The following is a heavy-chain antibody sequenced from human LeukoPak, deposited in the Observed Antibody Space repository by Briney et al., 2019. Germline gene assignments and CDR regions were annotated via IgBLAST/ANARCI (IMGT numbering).Heavy chain of an antibody. V-gene: IGHV4-34*01. D-gene: IGHD3-22*01. Sequence: SSETLSLTCAVYGGSFSGYYWSWIRQPPGKGLEWIGEINHSGSTNYNPSLTSRVTISVDTSKNQFSLKLSSVTAADTAVYYCARGGYDSSGYYGYWGQGTLVTVSS. CDR3: ARGGYDSSGYYGY. CDR1: GGSFSGYY. CDR2: INHSGST. J-gene: IGHJ4*02.